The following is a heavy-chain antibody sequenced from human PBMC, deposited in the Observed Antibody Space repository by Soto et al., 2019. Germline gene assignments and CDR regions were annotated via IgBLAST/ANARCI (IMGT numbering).Heavy chain of an antibody. CDR2: INHSGTT. D-gene: IGHD1-26*01. Sequence: QVQLQQWGAGLLKPSETLSLTCAVYGGSFSGYYWSWIRQPPGKGLEWIGEINHSGTTNYSPSLKSRVTISEDTSKDQFSLKLSSVTAADTAVYYCARGGGGRYSVHWFDPWGQGTLATVSS. V-gene: IGHV4-34*01. CDR3: ARGGGGRYSVHWFDP. J-gene: IGHJ5*02. CDR1: GGSFSGYY.